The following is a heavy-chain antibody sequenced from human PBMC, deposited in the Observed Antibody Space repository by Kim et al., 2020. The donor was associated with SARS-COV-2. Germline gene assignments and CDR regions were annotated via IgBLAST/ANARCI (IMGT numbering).Heavy chain of an antibody. CDR3: TTDLFEDYSNYGDSPYFDY. D-gene: IGHD4-4*01. CDR1: GFTFSNAW. Sequence: GGSLRLSCAASGFTFSNAWMSWVRQAPGKGLEWVGRIKSKTDGGTTDYAAPVKGRFTISRDDSKNTLYLQMNSLKTEDTAVYYCTTDLFEDYSNYGDSPYFDYWGQGTLVTVSS. V-gene: IGHV3-15*01. J-gene: IGHJ4*02. CDR2: IKSKTDGGTT.